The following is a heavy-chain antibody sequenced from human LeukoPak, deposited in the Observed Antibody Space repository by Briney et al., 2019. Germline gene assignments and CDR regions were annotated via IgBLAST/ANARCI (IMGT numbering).Heavy chain of an antibody. Sequence: PGASLQISCKGSGTILASYWIGWVRQLPGKGLEWMGIIYPDDSDTRYSPSFQGQVTITADKSISTAYLQWNSLKASDTAVYYCARRIAGSGSDYWGQGTLVTVSS. CDR2: IYPDDSDT. V-gene: IGHV5-51*01. J-gene: IGHJ4*02. CDR3: ARRIAGSGSDY. D-gene: IGHD6-13*01. CDR1: GTILASYW.